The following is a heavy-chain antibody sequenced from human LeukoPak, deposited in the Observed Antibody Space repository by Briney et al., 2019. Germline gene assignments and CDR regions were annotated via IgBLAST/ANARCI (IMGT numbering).Heavy chain of an antibody. J-gene: IGHJ6*02. CDR2: ISYDGSNK. CDR1: GFTFSSYG. Sequence: GRSLRLSCAASGFTFSSYGMHWVRQAPGKGLEWVAVISYDGSNKYYADSVKGRFTISRDNSKNTLYLQMNSLRAEDTAVYYCAKLGCSGGSCYYYYGMDVWGQGTTVTVYS. D-gene: IGHD2-15*01. CDR3: AKLGCSGGSCYYYYGMDV. V-gene: IGHV3-30*18.